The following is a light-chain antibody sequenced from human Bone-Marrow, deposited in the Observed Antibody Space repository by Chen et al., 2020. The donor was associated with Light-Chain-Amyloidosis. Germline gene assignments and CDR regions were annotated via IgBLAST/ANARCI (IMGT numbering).Light chain of an antibody. J-gene: IGLJ3*02. CDR3: QVLDIGSDQPRWV. V-gene: IGLV3-21*02. Sequence: SYVLTQPPSMSVAPGQTARLTCGGDNIGGKSVHWYQQKPGQAPVLVVNDDSDRPSGISDRFSGSNSGNTATLTINRVEAGDEADYYCQVLDIGSDQPRWVFGGGTKLTVL. CDR1: NIGGKS. CDR2: DDS.